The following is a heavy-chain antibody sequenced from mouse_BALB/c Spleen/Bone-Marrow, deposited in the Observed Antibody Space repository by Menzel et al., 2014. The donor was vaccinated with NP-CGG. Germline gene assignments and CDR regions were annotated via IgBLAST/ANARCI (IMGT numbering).Heavy chain of an antibody. CDR1: GYTFTNYW. V-gene: IGHV1-7*01. J-gene: IGHJ3*01. CDR3: ATYVAFAF. Sequence: VQLQQSGAELAKPGASVKMSCKASGYTFTNYWMHWVKQRPGQGLEWIGYINPSTGYTEYNQKFKDKATSTADKSSSTAYMQLSSLTSEDSAVYYCATYVAFAFSGQGTLVTVSA. CDR2: INPSTGYT. D-gene: IGHD1-1*01.